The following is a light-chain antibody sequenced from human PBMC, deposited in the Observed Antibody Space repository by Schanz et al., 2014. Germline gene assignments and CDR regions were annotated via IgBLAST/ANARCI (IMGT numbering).Light chain of an antibody. V-gene: IGLV1-51*01. CDR3: GTWDASLSAGGV. CDR2: DNN. CDR1: SSNIGNNF. J-gene: IGLJ3*02. Sequence: QSVLTQPPSVSAAPGQKVTISCSGSSSNIGNNFVSWYQHLPGTVPKLVIYDNNKRPSGIPDRFSGSKSGTSATLGITGLQTGDEADYYCGTWDASLSAGGVFGGGTKLTVL.